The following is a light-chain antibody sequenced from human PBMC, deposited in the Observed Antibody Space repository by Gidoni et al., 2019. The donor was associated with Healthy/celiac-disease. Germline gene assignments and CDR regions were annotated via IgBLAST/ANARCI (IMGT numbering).Light chain of an antibody. V-gene: IGKV3-15*01. Sequence: EIVMTQSPATLSVSPGERATRSCRASQSVSSNLAWYQQKPGQAPRPLIYGASTRATGIPARFSGSGSGTEFTLTISSLQSEDFAVYYCQQYNNWPPVTFGQGTKVEIK. J-gene: IGKJ1*01. CDR3: QQYNNWPPVT. CDR2: GAS. CDR1: QSVSSN.